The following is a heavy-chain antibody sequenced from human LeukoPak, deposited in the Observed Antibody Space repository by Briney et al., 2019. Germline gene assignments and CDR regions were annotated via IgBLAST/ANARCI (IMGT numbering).Heavy chain of an antibody. CDR2: IHYSGST. CDR1: GGSISSYY. Sequence: SETLSLTCTVSGGSISSYYWSWIRQPPGKGLEWIGYIHYSGSTNYNPSLKSRVTISVDTSKNQFSLKLSSVTAADTAVYYCARFDYDFWSGPKRSFDPWGQGTLVTVSS. CDR3: ARFDYDFWSGPKRSFDP. V-gene: IGHV4-59*01. D-gene: IGHD3-3*01. J-gene: IGHJ5*02.